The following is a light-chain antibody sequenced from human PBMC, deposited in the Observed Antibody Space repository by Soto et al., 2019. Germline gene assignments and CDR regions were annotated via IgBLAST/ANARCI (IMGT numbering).Light chain of an antibody. CDR3: QQYYSYPLT. CDR1: QGTSSY. J-gene: IGKJ4*01. Sequence: AIRMTQSPSSLSASTGDRVTITCRASQGTSSYLAWYQQKPGKAPKLLIYAASTLQSGVPSRFSGSGSGTDFTLTISCLQSEDSATYYCQQYYSYPLTFGGGTKVDIK. CDR2: AAS. V-gene: IGKV1-8*01.